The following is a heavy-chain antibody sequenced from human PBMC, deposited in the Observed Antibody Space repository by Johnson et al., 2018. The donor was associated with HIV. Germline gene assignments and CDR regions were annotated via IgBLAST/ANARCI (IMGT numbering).Heavy chain of an antibody. CDR2: IGTAGDT. J-gene: IGHJ3*02. CDR3: ARETGTHAFDI. V-gene: IGHV3-13*01. D-gene: IGHD1-1*01. Sequence: VQLVESGGGVVQPGRSLRLSCAASGFTFSRYDMHWVRQATGKGLEWVSGIGTAGDTYYPGSVKGRFTISRASDKNSLYLQMNNLRAGDTAVYYCARETGTHAFDIWGQGTMVTVSS. CDR1: GFTFSRYD.